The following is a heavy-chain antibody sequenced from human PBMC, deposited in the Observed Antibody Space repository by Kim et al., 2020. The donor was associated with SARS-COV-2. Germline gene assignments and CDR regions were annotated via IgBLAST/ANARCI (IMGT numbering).Heavy chain of an antibody. V-gene: IGHV3-53*04. CDR3: ARLTKYYFDH. J-gene: IGHJ4*02. CDR2: GRT. Sequence: GRTYYGDSVKGRCTITRHNSENTLSLQMNSLRPEDTAVYYCARLTKYYFDHWGQGTPVTVSS. D-gene: IGHD4-4*01.